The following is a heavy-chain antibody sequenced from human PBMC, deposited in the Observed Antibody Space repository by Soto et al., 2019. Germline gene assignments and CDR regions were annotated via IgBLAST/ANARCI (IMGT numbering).Heavy chain of an antibody. D-gene: IGHD4-17*01. Sequence: QVQLVESGGGVVQPGRSLRLSCAASGFTFSSYGMHWVRQAPGKGLEWVAVIWYDGSNKYYADSVKGRFTISRDNSKNTLYLQMNSLRAEDTAVYYCARVGYGDYGRYYYYGMDVWGLGTTVTVSS. J-gene: IGHJ6*02. CDR3: ARVGYGDYGRYYYYGMDV. CDR2: IWYDGSNK. CDR1: GFTFSSYG. V-gene: IGHV3-33*01.